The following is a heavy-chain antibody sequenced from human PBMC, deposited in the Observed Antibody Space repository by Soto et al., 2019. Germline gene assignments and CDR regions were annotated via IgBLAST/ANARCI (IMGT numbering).Heavy chain of an antibody. CDR1: GFVVSETY. D-gene: IGHD2-15*01. Sequence: EVQVVESGGGLIQPGGSLRLSCAASGFVVSETYMSWVRQAPGRGLQWVSFTYSGGSTYYADSVKGRFTFSRDSSRNTLYLQMTSLRVEDTAVYYCARDCGGGSCYPALGAWGQGTLVTVSS. CDR3: ARDCGGGSCYPALGA. V-gene: IGHV3-53*01. J-gene: IGHJ5*02. CDR2: TYSGGST.